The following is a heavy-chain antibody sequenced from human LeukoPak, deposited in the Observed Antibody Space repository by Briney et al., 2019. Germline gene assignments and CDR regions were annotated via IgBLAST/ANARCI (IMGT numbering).Heavy chain of an antibody. J-gene: IGHJ3*02. Sequence: GGSLRLSCAASGFTFSRYGMHWVRQAPGKGLEWVAVISYDGSNKYYVDSVKGRFTISRDNSKNTLFLQMNSLRAEDTAVYYCAKGGTYDSSALIWGQGTMVTVSS. CDR1: GFTFSRYG. V-gene: IGHV3-30*18. D-gene: IGHD3-22*01. CDR2: ISYDGSNK. CDR3: AKGGTYDSSALI.